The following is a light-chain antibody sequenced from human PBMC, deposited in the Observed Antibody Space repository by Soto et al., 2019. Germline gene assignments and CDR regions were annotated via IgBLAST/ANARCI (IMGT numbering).Light chain of an antibody. CDR2: GAS. V-gene: IGKV3D-20*02. CDR3: QQRSNWPPWT. Sequence: ETVLTQSPGTLSLSPGERATLSCRASQSVSRNNLVWYQQRPGQPPRLLIYGASSRATGIPDRFSGSGSGTDFTLTISGLQPEDFAAYYCQQRSNWPPWTFGQGTKVDIK. CDR1: QSVSRNN. J-gene: IGKJ1*01.